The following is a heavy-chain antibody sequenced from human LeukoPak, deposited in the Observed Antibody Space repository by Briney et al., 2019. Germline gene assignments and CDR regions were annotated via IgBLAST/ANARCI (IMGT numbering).Heavy chain of an antibody. CDR1: GGSISSYY. J-gene: IGHJ4*02. CDR2: IYNDGST. Sequence: SETLSLTCTVSGGSISSYYWSWIRQPPGKGLEWIGYIYNDGSTNYSPSLRSRVAISVDTTKNQVSLKLTSLTAADTAVYYCAGDRYSSIWSYYWGQGNLVTVSS. V-gene: IGHV4-59*03. D-gene: IGHD6-13*01. CDR3: AGDRYSSIWSYY.